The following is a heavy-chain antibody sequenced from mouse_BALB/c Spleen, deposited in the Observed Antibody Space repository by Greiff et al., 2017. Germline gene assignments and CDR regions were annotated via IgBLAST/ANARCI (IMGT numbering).Heavy chain of an antibody. CDR1: GFTFSSFG. V-gene: IGHV5-17*02. D-gene: IGHD2-1*01. Sequence: EVQLQESGGGLVQPGGSRKLSCAASGFTFSSFGMHWVRQAPEQGLEWVAYISSGSSTNYYADTVKGRFTISRDNPKNTLFLQMTSLRSEDTAMYYCARGDYGNYVWFAYWGQGTLVTVSA. CDR3: ARGDYGNYVWFAY. CDR2: ISSGSSTN. J-gene: IGHJ3*01.